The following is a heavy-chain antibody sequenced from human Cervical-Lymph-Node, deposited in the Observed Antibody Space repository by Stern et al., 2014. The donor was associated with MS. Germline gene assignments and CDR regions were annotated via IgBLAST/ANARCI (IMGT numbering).Heavy chain of an antibody. CDR1: GGTLTSYA. CDR3: ATVGDHYDSSGYYYGH. D-gene: IGHD3-22*01. Sequence: VQLVESGAEVKKPGSSLKGSCKASGGTLTSYAISWVRQAPGQGLEWMGGIIPIFGTAHYAQRFQGRVTITADESTSTVYMDLSSLRSEDTATYYCATVGDHYDSSGYYYGHWGQGTQVTVSS. J-gene: IGHJ4*02. CDR2: IIPIFGTA. V-gene: IGHV1-69*01.